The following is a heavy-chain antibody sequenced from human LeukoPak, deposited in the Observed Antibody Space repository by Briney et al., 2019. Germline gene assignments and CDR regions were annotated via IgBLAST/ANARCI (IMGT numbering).Heavy chain of an antibody. Sequence: SETLSLTCAVSGGSISNYYCSWIRQPPGKGLEWLGYIHYSGYTNYNPPLKSRVTISVDTSKNQFSLNLSSVTAADTAVYYCARHWGSDWYFDLWSRGTLVTVSS. J-gene: IGHJ2*01. CDR1: GGSISNYY. D-gene: IGHD7-27*01. V-gene: IGHV4-59*01. CDR2: IHYSGYT. CDR3: ARHWGSDWYFDL.